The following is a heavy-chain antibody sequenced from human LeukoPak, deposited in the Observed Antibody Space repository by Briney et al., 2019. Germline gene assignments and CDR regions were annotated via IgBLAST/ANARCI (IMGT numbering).Heavy chain of an antibody. CDR2: ISSSGSTI. CDR3: ARARYYYDSSGYYWDAFDI. J-gene: IGHJ3*02. D-gene: IGHD3-22*01. CDR1: GFTFSSYA. Sequence: GGSLRLSCAASGFTFSSYAMNWVRQAPGKGLEWVSYISSSGSTIYYADSVKGRFTISRDNAKNSLYLQMNSLRAEDTAVYYCARARYYYDSSGYYWDAFDIWGQGTMVTVSS. V-gene: IGHV3-48*03.